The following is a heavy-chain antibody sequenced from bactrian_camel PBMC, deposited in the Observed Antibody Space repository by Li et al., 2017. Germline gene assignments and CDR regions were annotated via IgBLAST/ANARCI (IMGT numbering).Heavy chain of an antibody. V-gene: IGHV3S53*01. D-gene: IGHD2*01. J-gene: IGHJ4*01. CDR2: LDSGGST. Sequence: HVQLVESGGASVQAGGSLRLSCAAAGSVDRLYCMAWFRQAPGKKREGVAALDSGGSTVYADSAKGRFTISQDNAKNTLYPQMNSLKPEDTAMYYCAADKTPREVRGGRCWGNYRGQGTQVTVS. CDR3: AADKTPREVRGGRCWGNY. CDR1: GSVDRLYC.